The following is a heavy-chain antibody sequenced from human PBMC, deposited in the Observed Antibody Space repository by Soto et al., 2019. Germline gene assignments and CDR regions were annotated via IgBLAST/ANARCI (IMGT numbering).Heavy chain of an antibody. CDR2: IYWDDAK. J-gene: IGHJ4*02. Sequence: ITLKESGPSLVKSTQTLTLTCTFSGFSLNTRGVGVGWIRQPPGKALEWLTLIYWDDAKEYSPSLKSRLTITKDTSKNQVVLIMTNMDPVDTATYYCVHKGEGDRILDFWGQGALVNVSS. CDR1: GFSLNTRGVG. D-gene: IGHD3-16*01. CDR3: VHKGEGDRILDF. V-gene: IGHV2-5*02.